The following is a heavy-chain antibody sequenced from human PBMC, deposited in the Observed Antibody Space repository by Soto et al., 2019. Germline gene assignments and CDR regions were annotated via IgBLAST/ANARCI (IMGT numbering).Heavy chain of an antibody. CDR3: ASSYYYDSSGYYGAFDI. CDR2: IIPIFGTA. Sequence: VSCKASGGTFSSYAISWVRQAPGQGLEWMGGIIPIFGTANYAQKFQGRVTITADESTSTAYMELSSLRSEDTAVYYCASSYYYDSSGYYGAFDIWGQGTMVTVSS. V-gene: IGHV1-69*01. D-gene: IGHD3-22*01. J-gene: IGHJ3*02. CDR1: GGTFSSYA.